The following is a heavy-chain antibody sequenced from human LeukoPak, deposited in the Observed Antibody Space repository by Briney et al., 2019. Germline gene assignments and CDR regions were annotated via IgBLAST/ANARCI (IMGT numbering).Heavy chain of an antibody. V-gene: IGHV4-4*07. J-gene: IGHJ6*03. CDR3: GRVEEWLFDIDV. CDR2: VYGDAST. D-gene: IGHD3-3*01. Sequence: SETLSLTCTVSGDPISAYCWTWIRQPAGKGLEWIGLVYGDASTNSNPSLKSRVAMSIASSSMHFSQKLRPVTADDAAVYYAGRVEEWLFDIDVWGKGTTVIVSS. CDR1: GDPISAYC.